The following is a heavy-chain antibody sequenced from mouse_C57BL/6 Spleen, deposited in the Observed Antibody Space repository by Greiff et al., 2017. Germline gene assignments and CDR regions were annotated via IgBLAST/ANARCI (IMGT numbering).Heavy chain of an antibody. V-gene: IGHV1-62-2*01. D-gene: IGHD1-1*01. CDR3: ARHLITTVVGDCWYCDV. Sequence: QVQLQQSGAELVKPGASVKLSCKASGYTFTEYTIHWVKQRSGQGLEWIGWFYPGSGSIKYNEKFKDKATLTADKSSSTVYLELSRLTSEDSAVYFCARHLITTVVGDCWYCDVWGTGTTVTVSS. J-gene: IGHJ1*03. CDR2: FYPGSGSI. CDR1: GYTFTEYT.